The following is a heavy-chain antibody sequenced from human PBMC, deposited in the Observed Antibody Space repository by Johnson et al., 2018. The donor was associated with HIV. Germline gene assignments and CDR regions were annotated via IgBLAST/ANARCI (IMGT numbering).Heavy chain of an antibody. J-gene: IGHJ3*02. V-gene: IGHV3-23*04. D-gene: IGHD6-13*01. CDR3: ARWEGSSSWQGVCGACDI. CDR2: ISASDNST. Sequence: VQLVESGGGLVQPGGSLRLSCAASGFTFSSYAMTWVRQAPGKGLEWVSAISASDNSTYYAESVRGRFTISRDNSKNTLFLQMNSLGAEDTALYYGARWEGSSSWQGVCGACDIWGQGTMVTVSS. CDR1: GFTFSSYA.